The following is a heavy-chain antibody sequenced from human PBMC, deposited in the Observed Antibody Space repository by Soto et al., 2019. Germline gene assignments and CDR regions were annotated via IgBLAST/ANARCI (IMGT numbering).Heavy chain of an antibody. Sequence: GGSLRLSCAASGFTFSSYGMHWVRQAPGKGLEWVAVIWYDGSNKYYADSVKGRFTISRGNSKNTLYLQMNSLRAEDTAVYYCARLPPYCSSTSCYICYYYGMDVWGQGTTVTVSS. D-gene: IGHD2-2*02. CDR2: IWYDGSNK. CDR1: GFTFSSYG. CDR3: ARLPPYCSSTSCYICYYYGMDV. J-gene: IGHJ6*02. V-gene: IGHV3-33*01.